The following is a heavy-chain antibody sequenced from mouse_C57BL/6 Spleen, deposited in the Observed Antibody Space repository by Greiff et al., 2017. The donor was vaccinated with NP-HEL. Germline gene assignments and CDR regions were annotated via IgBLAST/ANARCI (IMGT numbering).Heavy chain of an antibody. Sequence: EVQLQQSGPELVKPGASVKISCKASGYSFTDYDMNWVKQSNGKSLEWIGVINPNYGTTSYNQKFKGKATLTVDQSSSTAYMQLNSLTSEDSAVYYWARSGDGSSYMYYFDYWGQGTTLTVSS. CDR3: ARSGDGSSYMYYFDY. CDR1: GYSFTDYD. J-gene: IGHJ2*01. D-gene: IGHD1-1*01. V-gene: IGHV1-39*01. CDR2: INPNYGTT.